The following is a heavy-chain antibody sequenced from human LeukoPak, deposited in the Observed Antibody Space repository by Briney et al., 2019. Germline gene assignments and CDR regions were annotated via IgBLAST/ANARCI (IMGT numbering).Heavy chain of an antibody. V-gene: IGHV1-69*01. CDR2: VMPIFGTA. Sequence: GSSVKVSCKASGGTFSSYAISWVRQAPGQGLEWMGGVMPIFGTANYAQKFQGRVTITADESTSTAYMELSSLRSEDTAVYYCARVGTIFGVVEYYYGMDVWGQGTTVTVSS. D-gene: IGHD3-3*01. CDR3: ARVGTIFGVVEYYYGMDV. CDR1: GGTFSSYA. J-gene: IGHJ6*02.